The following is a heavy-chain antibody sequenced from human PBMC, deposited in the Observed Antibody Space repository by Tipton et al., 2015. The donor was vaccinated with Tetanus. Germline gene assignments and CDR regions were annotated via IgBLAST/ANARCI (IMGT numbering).Heavy chain of an antibody. CDR2: TYSRSKWSN. J-gene: IGHJ4*02. Sequence: GLVKPSQTLSVTCAISGDRLSSDIAAWYWIRQSPSRGLEWLGRTYSRSKWSNDYAVSVKSRVTITSDTSKNQFSLQLGSVTPEDTAVYYCARGYAGGAWDVWGQGNLVTVSS. CDR1: GDRLSSDIAA. V-gene: IGHV6-1*01. CDR3: ARGYAGGAWDV. D-gene: IGHD2-2*01.